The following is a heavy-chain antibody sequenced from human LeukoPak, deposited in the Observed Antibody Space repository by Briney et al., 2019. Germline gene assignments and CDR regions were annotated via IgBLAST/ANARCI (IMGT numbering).Heavy chain of an antibody. CDR2: IYPGDSDT. D-gene: IGHD5-18*01. J-gene: IGHJ4*02. V-gene: IGHV5-51*01. CDR1: GYSFTSYW. CDR3: ARLERGRYSYGSFDY. Sequence: GESLKISCKGSGYSFTSYWIGWVRQMPGKGLEWMGIIYPGDSDTRYSPSFQGQVTISADKSISTAYLQWSSLKVSDTAMYYCARLERGRYSYGSFDYWGQGTLVTVSS.